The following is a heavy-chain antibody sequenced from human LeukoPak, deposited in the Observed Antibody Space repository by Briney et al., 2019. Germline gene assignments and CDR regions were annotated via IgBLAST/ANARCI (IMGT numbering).Heavy chain of an antibody. J-gene: IGHJ1*01. CDR2: IRYDGSNK. CDR3: AKGAKYGSGSYSLPAYFQH. V-gene: IGHV3-30*02. CDR1: GFTFSSYG. Sequence: GGPLRLSCAASGFTFSSYGMHWVRQAPGKGLEWVAFIRYDGSNKYYADSVKGRFTISRDNSKNTLYLQMNSLRAEDTAVYYCAKGAKYGSGSYSLPAYFQHWGQGTLVTVSS. D-gene: IGHD3-10*01.